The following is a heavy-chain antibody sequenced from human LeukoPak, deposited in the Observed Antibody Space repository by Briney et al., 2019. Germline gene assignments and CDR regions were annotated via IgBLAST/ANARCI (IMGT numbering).Heavy chain of an antibody. CDR3: ARSFHGFDP. Sequence: SETLSLTCTVSGGSISSGSYYWSWIRQPAGKGLEWIGRIYTSGSTNYNPSHKSRVTISVDTSKNQFSLKLSSVTAADTAVYYCARSFHGFDPWGQGTLVTVSS. J-gene: IGHJ5*02. CDR1: GGSISSGSYY. V-gene: IGHV4-61*02. CDR2: IYTSGST.